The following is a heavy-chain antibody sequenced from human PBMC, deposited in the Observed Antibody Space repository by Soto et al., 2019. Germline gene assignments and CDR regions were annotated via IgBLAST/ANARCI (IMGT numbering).Heavy chain of an antibody. Sequence: QVQLVQSGAEVKKPGASVKVSCKASGYTFTSYDINWVRQATGQGLEWMGWMNPNSGNTGYAQKFQGRVTMTRNTSISTAYMELSSLRSEETAVYYCARGRVTYYYDSSGYYYGAFDIWGQGTMVTVSS. V-gene: IGHV1-8*01. D-gene: IGHD3-22*01. CDR1: GYTFTSYD. J-gene: IGHJ3*02. CDR2: MNPNSGNT. CDR3: ARGRVTYYYDSSGYYYGAFDI.